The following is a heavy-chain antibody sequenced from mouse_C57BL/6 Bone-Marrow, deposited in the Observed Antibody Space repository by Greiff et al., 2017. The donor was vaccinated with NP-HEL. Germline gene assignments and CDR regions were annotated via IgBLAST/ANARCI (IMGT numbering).Heavy chain of an antibody. Sequence: EVKLMESGGGLVQPGGSMKLSCAASGFTFSDAWMDWVRQSPEKGLEWVAEIRNKANNHATYYAESVKGRFTISRDDSISSVYLQMNSLRAEDTGSYYCTPLYWGFAYWCQGTLVTVSA. J-gene: IGHJ3*01. CDR3: TPLYWGFAY. V-gene: IGHV6-6*01. CDR2: IRNKANNHAT. D-gene: IGHD4-1*01. CDR1: GFTFSDAW.